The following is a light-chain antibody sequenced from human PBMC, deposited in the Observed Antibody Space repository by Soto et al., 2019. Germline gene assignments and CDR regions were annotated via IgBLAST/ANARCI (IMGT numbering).Light chain of an antibody. J-gene: IGKJ1*01. CDR3: LQDINYPWT. CDR1: QGIRDD. Sequence: AIQMTQSPSSLSASVGDRVTITCRASQGIRDDLGWYQQKPGKAPKLLIYSASSLQSGVPSRFSGSGSGTDFTLAISSLQPEDSATYYCLQDINYPWTFGQGTKVDIK. V-gene: IGKV1-6*01. CDR2: SAS.